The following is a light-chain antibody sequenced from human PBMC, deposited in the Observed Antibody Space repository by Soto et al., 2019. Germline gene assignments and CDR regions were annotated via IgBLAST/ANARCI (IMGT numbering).Light chain of an antibody. CDR2: GAS. CDR1: QSVSSN. CDR3: QQRSNWPPT. V-gene: IGKV3-15*01. Sequence: EIVMTQSPATLSVSPGERATLSCRASQSVSSNLAWYQQKPGQAPRLLIYGASTRATGIPARFSGSGSGTDFTLTISTLEPGDFAVYYCQQRSNWPPTFGGGTKVDIK. J-gene: IGKJ4*01.